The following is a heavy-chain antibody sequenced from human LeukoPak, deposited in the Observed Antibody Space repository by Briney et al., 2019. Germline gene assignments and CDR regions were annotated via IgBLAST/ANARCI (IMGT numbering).Heavy chain of an antibody. CDR2: IIPIVGTA. CDR1: GGTFSSYA. CDR3: ARPGERGSSWYHAFDI. J-gene: IGHJ3*02. Sequence: ASVKVAWKADGGTFSSYAISWVRQARGQVLEWMGGIIPIVGTANYAQKFQGRVTITTDESTSTAYMELSSLRSEDTAVYYCARPGERGSSWYHAFDIWGQGTMVTVSS. V-gene: IGHV1-69*05. D-gene: IGHD6-13*01.